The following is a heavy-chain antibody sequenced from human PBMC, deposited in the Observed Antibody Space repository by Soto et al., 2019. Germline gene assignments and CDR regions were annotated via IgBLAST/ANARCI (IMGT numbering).Heavy chain of an antibody. CDR3: AIAYSDAFDI. V-gene: IGHV3-11*01. CDR1: GGTFSDYY. Sequence: QVQLVQSGDEVKKPGSSVKVSCKASGGTFSDYYMIWIRQAPGKGLEWVSYISSSGTGIYYGDSVKGRFTISRDHAKDQLYLQMNIVKAEDTAVYYCAIAYSDAFDIWGQGTMVTVSS. D-gene: IGHD2-15*01. CDR2: ISSSGTGI. J-gene: IGHJ3*02.